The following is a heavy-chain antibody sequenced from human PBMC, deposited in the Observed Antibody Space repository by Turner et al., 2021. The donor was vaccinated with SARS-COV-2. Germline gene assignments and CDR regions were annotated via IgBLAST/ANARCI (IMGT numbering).Heavy chain of an antibody. CDR3: ARDYSSSSYLVSWFDP. D-gene: IGHD6-6*01. Sequence: VHLLESGGGLVQPGGSLRLSCAASGFTFSSYGMHWVRQAPGKGLEWVAVILYDGSFKYYGDSVKGRFTISRDNSKNTLYLQMNSLRAEDTAVYYCARDYSSSSYLVSWFDPWGQGTLVTVSS. V-gene: IGHV3-33*05. CDR1: GFTFSSYG. J-gene: IGHJ5*02. CDR2: ILYDGSFK.